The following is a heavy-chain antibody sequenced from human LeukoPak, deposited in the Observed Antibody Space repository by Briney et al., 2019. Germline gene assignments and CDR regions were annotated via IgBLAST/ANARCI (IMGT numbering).Heavy chain of an antibody. J-gene: IGHJ3*02. CDR1: GGSIISSSYY. Sequence: SETLSLTCTVSGGSIISSSYYWGWIRQPPGKGLEWIGSIYYSGSTYYNPSLKSRVTISVDTSKNQFSLKLSSVTAADTAVYYSARVASPLTSMPGTPNGSGWYVGAFDIWGQGTMVTVSS. CDR2: IYYSGST. V-gene: IGHV4-39*01. CDR3: ARVASPLTSMPGTPNGSGWYVGAFDI. D-gene: IGHD6-19*01.